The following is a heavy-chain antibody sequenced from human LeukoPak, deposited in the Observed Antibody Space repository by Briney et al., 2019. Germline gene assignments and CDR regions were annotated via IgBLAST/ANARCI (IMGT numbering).Heavy chain of an antibody. CDR3: SWEMDGSFGRRLEN. D-gene: IGHD3-10*01. V-gene: IGHV3-15*01. J-gene: IGHJ4*02. CDR2: LKSKGSGGTT. CDR1: GFNFNAAW. Sequence: GGCLRLSCAASGFNFNAAWMSWVRQTPGKGLEWIGRLKSKGSGGTTDYAAPVKGRFAISRDDSKNTLYLQMNSLKIEDTAVYFCSWEMDGSFGRRLENWGQGTLVTVAS.